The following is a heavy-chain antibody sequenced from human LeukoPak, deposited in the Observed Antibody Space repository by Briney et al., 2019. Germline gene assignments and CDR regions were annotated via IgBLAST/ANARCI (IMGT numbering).Heavy chain of an antibody. CDR2: ISSSGSTI. J-gene: IGHJ6*04. CDR1: GFTFSSYE. V-gene: IGHV3-48*03. D-gene: IGHD3-22*01. CDR3: AELGITMIEGV. Sequence: GGSLRLSCAASGFTFSSYEMNWVRQAPGKGLEWVSYISSSGSTIYYADSVKGRFTISRDNAKNSLYLQMNSLRAEDTAVYYCAELGITMIEGVWSKGTTVTISS.